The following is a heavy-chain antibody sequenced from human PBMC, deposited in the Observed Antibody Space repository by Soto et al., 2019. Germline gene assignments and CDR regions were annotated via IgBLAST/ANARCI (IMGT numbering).Heavy chain of an antibody. V-gene: IGHV1-69*01. D-gene: IGHD6-19*01. CDR1: GGTFSSYA. Sequence: SCKASGGTFSSYAISWVRQAPGQGLEWMGGIIPIFGTANYAQKFQGRVTITADESTSTAYMELSSLRSEDTAVYYCARDRRAVAGTEFDYWGQGTLVTVSS. J-gene: IGHJ4*02. CDR2: IIPIFGTA. CDR3: ARDRRAVAGTEFDY.